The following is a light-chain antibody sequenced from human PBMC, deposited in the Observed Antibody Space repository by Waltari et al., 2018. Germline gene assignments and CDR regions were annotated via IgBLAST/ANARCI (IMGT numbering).Light chain of an antibody. CDR2: GAS. CDR1: QSVSSAD. J-gene: IGKJ3*01. Sequence: EVVLTQSPGTLSFSPGERATLSCRASQSVSSADLAWYQQKPGQAPRLLIFGASNRATGIPYRFSGSGSGADFTLTISSLEAEDFAVYYCQHYDSSTGFTFGPGTKVDTK. CDR3: QHYDSSTGFT. V-gene: IGKV3-20*01.